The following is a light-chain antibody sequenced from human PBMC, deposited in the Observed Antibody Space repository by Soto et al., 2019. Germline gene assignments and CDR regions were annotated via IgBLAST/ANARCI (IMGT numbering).Light chain of an antibody. CDR3: QQHYTYTWT. Sequence: IHMTHSPATLSGSVLYRVTITCLASQGVANYFAWYQQKPGKAPNLLIYAASTLQGGVPSRFSGSGSETQFTLTISSLQPEDFATYYCQQHYTYTWTFGQGTKVDIK. J-gene: IGKJ1*01. CDR2: AAS. V-gene: IGKV1-9*01. CDR1: QGVANY.